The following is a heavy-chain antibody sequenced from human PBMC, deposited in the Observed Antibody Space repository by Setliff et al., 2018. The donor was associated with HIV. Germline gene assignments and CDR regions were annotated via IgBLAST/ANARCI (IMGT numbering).Heavy chain of an antibody. J-gene: IGHJ6*03. D-gene: IGHD3-3*02. CDR2: IFSNDEK. V-gene: IGHV2-26*01. Sequence: SGPTLVNPTETLTLTCTVSGFSLSNARMGVSWIRQPPGKALEWLAHIFSNDEKSYSTSLKSRLTITKDTSKNQVVLTMTNMDPVDTATYYCAHILQDPPSHFYYYFYMDVWGKGTTVTVSS. CDR1: GFSLSNARMG. CDR3: AHILQDPPSHFYYYFYMDV.